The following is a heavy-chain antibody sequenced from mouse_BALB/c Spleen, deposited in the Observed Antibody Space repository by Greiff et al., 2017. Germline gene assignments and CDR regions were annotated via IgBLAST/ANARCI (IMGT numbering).Heavy chain of an antibody. V-gene: IGHV1-63*02. CDR3: ANYDYDEGAY. CDR1: GYTFTNYW. J-gene: IGHJ3*01. Sequence: QVQLKQSGAELVRPGTSVKISCKASGYTFTNYWLGWVKQRPGHGLEWIGDIYPGGGYTNYNEKFKGKATLTADTSSSTAYMQLSSLTSEDSAVYFCANYDYDEGAYWGQGTLVTVSA. D-gene: IGHD2-4*01. CDR2: IYPGGGYT.